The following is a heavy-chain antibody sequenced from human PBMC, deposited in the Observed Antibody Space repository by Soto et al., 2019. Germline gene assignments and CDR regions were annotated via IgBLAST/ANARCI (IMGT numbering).Heavy chain of an antibody. V-gene: IGHV4-31*03. CDR1: GGSISSGGYY. Sequence: SETLSLTCTVSGGSISSGGYYWSWIRQHPGKVLEWIGYIYYSGSTYYNPSLKSRVTISVDTSKNQFSLKLSSVTAADTAVYYCARDLHNQGKPFDPWGQGTLVTVSS. CDR2: IYYSGST. J-gene: IGHJ5*02. D-gene: IGHD1-20*01. CDR3: ARDLHNQGKPFDP.